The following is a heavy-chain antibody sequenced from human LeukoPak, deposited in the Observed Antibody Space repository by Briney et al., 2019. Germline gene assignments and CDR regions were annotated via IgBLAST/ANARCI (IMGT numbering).Heavy chain of an antibody. CDR3: ARDRLSGEYEDY. CDR1: GFTFRSYE. CDR2: ISSSGSTI. V-gene: IGHV3-48*03. D-gene: IGHD4-17*01. J-gene: IGHJ3*01. Sequence: PGGSLRLSCAASGFTFRSYEMNWVRQAPGKGLEWVPYISSSGSTIHYADSVKGRFSLSRDNAKNSPYLQMNSLRDEDTGVYYCARDRLSGEYEDYWGQGTMVTVSS.